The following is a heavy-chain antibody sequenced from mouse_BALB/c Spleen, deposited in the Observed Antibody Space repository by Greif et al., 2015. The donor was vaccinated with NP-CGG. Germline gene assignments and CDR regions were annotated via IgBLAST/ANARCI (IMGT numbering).Heavy chain of an antibody. J-gene: IGHJ4*01. Sequence: VHLVESGPELVKPGASVKISCKASGYTFTDYYISWVKQKPGQGLEWIGWIYPGSGNTKYNEKFKGKATLTVDTSSSTAYMQLSSLTSEDTAVYFCARRTGAEAMDYWGQGTSVTVSS. D-gene: IGHD4-1*01. CDR3: ARRTGAEAMDY. CDR2: IYPGSGNT. CDR1: GYTFTDYY. V-gene: IGHV1-84*02.